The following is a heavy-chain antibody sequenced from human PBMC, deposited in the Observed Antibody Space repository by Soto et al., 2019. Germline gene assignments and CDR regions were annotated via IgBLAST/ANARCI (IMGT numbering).Heavy chain of an antibody. CDR1: GFTFGDSY. CDR3: VRGGGGGMFDP. CDR2: ISPGSRYP. D-gene: IGHD2-15*01. Sequence: GGSLRLSCAGSGFTFGDSYMSWIRQAPGKGLEWLSYISPGSRYPAYADSVKGRFTISRDNAQRTLYSEMMGLKAEDTAIYYCVRGGGGGMFDPWGQGTMVTVSS. V-gene: IGHV3-11*06. J-gene: IGHJ5*02.